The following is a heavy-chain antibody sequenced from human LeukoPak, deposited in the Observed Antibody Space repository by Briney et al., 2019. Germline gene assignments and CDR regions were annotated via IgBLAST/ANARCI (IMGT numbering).Heavy chain of an antibody. D-gene: IGHD3-22*01. J-gene: IGHJ4*02. CDR1: GYTFTSYG. CDR3: ARDQNSYYDSSGYYNYFDY. V-gene: IGHV1-18*01. CDR2: ISAYNANT. Sequence: GASVKVSCKASGYTFTSYGISWVRQAPGQGLEWMGWISAYNANTNYAQKLQGRVTMTTDISASTAYMELRSLRSDDTAVYYCARDQNSYYDSSGYYNYFDYWGQGTLVTVSS.